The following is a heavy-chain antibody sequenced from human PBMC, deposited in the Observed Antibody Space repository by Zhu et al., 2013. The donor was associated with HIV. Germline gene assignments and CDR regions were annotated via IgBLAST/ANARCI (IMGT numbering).Heavy chain of an antibody. Sequence: QVQLVQSGAEVKKPGASVKVSCKASGYTFTSYDINWVRQATGQGLEWMGWMNPNSGNTGYAQKFQGRVTMTRNTSISTAYMELSSLRSDDTAVYYCARGRGRQTYYFYAMDVVGPRDHGSPSP. CDR3: ARGRGRQTYYFYAMDV. CDR2: MNPNSGNT. CDR1: GYTFTSYD. V-gene: IGHV1-8*01. J-gene: IGHJ6*02.